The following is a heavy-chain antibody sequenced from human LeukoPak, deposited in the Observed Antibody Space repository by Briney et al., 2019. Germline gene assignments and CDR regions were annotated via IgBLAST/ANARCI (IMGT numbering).Heavy chain of an antibody. D-gene: IGHD3-22*01. J-gene: IGHJ6*02. Sequence: GGSLRLSCAASGFTFSIYWMTWVRQAPGKGLEWVANIKEDGSEKYYVDSVKGRYTISRDNAKKSLYLQMNSLRAEDTAVYYCARCPGGYSRYYYYYGMDVWGRGTTVTVSS. CDR3: ARCPGGYSRYYYYYGMDV. CDR1: GFTFSIYW. V-gene: IGHV3-7*03. CDR2: IKEDGSEK.